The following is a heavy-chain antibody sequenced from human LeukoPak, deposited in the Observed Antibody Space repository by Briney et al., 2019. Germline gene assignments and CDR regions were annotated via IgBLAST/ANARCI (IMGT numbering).Heavy chain of an antibody. CDR1: GYTFTSYA. CDR2: INAGNGNT. CDR3: ARDLYYYDSSGYYLSLYYYYGMDV. J-gene: IGHJ6*02. Sequence: GASVKVSCKASGYTFTSYAMHWVRQAPGQRLEWMGWINAGNGNTKYSQKFQGRVTITRDTSASTAYMELSSLRSEDTAVYYCARDLYYYDSSGYYLSLYYYYGMDVWGQGTTVTVSS. V-gene: IGHV1-3*01. D-gene: IGHD3-22*01.